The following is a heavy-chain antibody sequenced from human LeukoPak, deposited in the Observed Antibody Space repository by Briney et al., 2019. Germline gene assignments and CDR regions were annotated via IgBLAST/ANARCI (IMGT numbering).Heavy chain of an antibody. D-gene: IGHD1-26*01. CDR3: ARARGSYDYFDY. Sequence: ASVKVSCKASGYTFTNHYMHWVRQAPGRGLEWRGIINPSGGSTSYAQKFQGRVTMTRDTSTSTVYMELSSLRSEDTAVYYCARARGSYDYFDYWGQGTLVTVSS. CDR1: GYTFTNHY. J-gene: IGHJ4*02. CDR2: INPSGGST. V-gene: IGHV1-46*01.